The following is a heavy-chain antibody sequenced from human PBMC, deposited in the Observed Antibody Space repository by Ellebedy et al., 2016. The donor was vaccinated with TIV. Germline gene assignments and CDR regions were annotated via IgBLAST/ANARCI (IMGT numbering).Heavy chain of an antibody. V-gene: IGHV4-59*01. D-gene: IGHD2-2*01. CDR1: GGFINNNY. Sequence: MPSETLSLTCTVSGGFINNNYWNWIRQPPGKRLEWIGHLHYTGKTDYNPSLKSRFTMSVDTSKTQFSLKLSSVTAADTAVYYCARGLSAAFQFDPWGQGILVSVSS. CDR3: ARGLSAAFQFDP. CDR2: LHYTGKT. J-gene: IGHJ5*02.